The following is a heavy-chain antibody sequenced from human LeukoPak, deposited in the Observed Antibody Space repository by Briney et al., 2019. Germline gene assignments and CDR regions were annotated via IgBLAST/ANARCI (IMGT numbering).Heavy chain of an antibody. CDR3: AKDGAAVARSFDY. CDR1: GFTFDDYA. D-gene: IGHD6-19*01. Sequence: GGSLRLSCAASGFTFDDYAMHWVRQAPGKGLEWVSGISWNSGSIGYADSVKGRFTISRDNAKNSLYLQVNSLRAEDTALYYCAKDGAAVARSFDYWGQGTLVTVSS. CDR2: ISWNSGSI. V-gene: IGHV3-9*01. J-gene: IGHJ4*02.